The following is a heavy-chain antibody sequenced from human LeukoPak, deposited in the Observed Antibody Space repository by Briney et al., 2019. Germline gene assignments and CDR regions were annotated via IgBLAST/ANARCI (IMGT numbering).Heavy chain of an antibody. D-gene: IGHD3-22*01. Sequence: SETLSLTCAVYGGSFSGYYWTWIRQPPGKGLEWIGEINHSGSTNYNPSLKSRVTISVDKSKNQFSLKLSSVTAADTAVYYCARDLAVLGYFHFDYWGQGTLVTVSS. CDR1: GGSFSGYY. CDR3: ARDLAVLGYFHFDY. V-gene: IGHV4-34*01. CDR2: INHSGST. J-gene: IGHJ4*02.